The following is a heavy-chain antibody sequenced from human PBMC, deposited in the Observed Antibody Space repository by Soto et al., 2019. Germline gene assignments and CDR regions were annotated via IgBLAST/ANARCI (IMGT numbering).Heavy chain of an antibody. D-gene: IGHD2-21*02. Sequence: EVQLVESGGGLVQPGGSLRLSCAVSGFTLVSYWMNWVRLFPGKGLEWVAYIKPDGSATYYVDSVKGRFTISRDNAKNSLYLQMNSLRVEDTSVYYCARAGYCGPGCYYYFDYWGQGTLVTVSS. CDR1: GFTLVSYW. J-gene: IGHJ4*02. CDR3: ARAGYCGPGCYYYFDY. CDR2: IKPDGSAT. V-gene: IGHV3-7*01.